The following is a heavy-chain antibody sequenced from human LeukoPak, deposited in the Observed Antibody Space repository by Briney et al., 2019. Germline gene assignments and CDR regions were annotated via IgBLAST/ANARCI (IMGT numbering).Heavy chain of an antibody. CDR2: IYINGNT. D-gene: IGHD2-2*01. V-gene: IGHV4-4*07. J-gene: IGHJ6*03. CDR1: GASISDYY. Sequence: QPSETLSLTCTVSGASISDYYWSWIRQSAGRGLEWIGRIYINGNTNYNPSLKSRATMSVDTSRNQVSLKVRSVTAADTGVYYCARSGVSVRASSYYMDIWGTGTTVAVSS. CDR3: ARSGVSVRASSYYMDI.